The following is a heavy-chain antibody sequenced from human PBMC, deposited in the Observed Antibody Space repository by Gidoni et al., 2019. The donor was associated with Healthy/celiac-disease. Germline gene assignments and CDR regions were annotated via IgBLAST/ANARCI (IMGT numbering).Heavy chain of an antibody. J-gene: IGHJ4*02. Sequence: QAQLQESGPGLVKPSQTLSLTCTVPGRPLSSGAYYWSWIRQPPGKGLEWIGYIYYCGSTYYNPSLKSRVTISVDTSKNQFSLKLSSVTAADTAVYYCARDFGDYGGNSDWSYFDYWGQGTLVTVSS. D-gene: IGHD4-17*01. V-gene: IGHV4-30-4*01. CDR3: ARDFGDYGGNSDWSYFDY. CDR2: IYYCGST. CDR1: GRPLSSGAYY.